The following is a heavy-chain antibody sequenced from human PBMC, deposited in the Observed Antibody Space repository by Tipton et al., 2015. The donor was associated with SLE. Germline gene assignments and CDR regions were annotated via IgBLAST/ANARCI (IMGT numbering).Heavy chain of an antibody. V-gene: IGHV3-9*01. CDR2: ISWNSDTV. CDR1: GLTFEDYA. Sequence: SLRLSCAASGLTFEDYAMHWVRQAPGKGLEWVSSISWNSDTVAYADSVRGRFTISRDNAKNSVYLQMNSLRAEDTALYYCAKDPRIRASGISRKYHFDHWGPGTLVTVSS. J-gene: IGHJ4*02. CDR3: AKDPRIRASGISRKYHFDH. D-gene: IGHD6-13*01.